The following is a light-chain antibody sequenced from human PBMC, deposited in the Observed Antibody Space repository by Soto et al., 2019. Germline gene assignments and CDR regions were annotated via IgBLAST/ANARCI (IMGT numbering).Light chain of an antibody. J-gene: IGKJ4*01. CDR2: GAS. CDR3: HQYAVSPLT. Sequence: EVVLTQSPGTLSLSPGERATLSCRASQSVSSSDLAWYQQKPGQAPRLLISGASSRATGIPDRFSGSGSGTDFTLTISRLEPEDFAVYYCHQYAVSPLTFGGGTTVEIK. V-gene: IGKV3-20*01. CDR1: QSVSSSD.